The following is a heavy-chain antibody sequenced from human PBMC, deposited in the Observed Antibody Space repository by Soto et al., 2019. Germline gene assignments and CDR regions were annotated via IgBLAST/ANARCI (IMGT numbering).Heavy chain of an antibody. CDR2: IYYSGST. CDR3: ARDRSIAVAGAYNWFDP. CDR1: GGSISSYY. D-gene: IGHD6-19*01. Sequence: TLSLTCTVSGGSISSYYWSWIRQPPGKGLEWIGYIYYSGSTNYNPSLKSRATISVDTSKNQFSLKLSSVTAADTAVYYCARDRSIAVAGAYNWFDPWGQGTLVTVSS. J-gene: IGHJ5*02. V-gene: IGHV4-59*01.